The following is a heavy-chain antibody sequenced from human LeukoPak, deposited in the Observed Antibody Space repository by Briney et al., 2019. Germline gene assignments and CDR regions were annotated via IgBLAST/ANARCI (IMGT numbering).Heavy chain of an antibody. D-gene: IGHD3-10*01. V-gene: IGHV4-39*07. Sequence: LETLSLTCTVSGGSISSSSYYWGWIRQPPGKGLEWIGSIYYSGSTYYNPSLKSRVTISVDTSKNQFSLRLSSVTAADTAVYYCARDSILLWFGRPGYFDYWGQGTLVTVSS. CDR3: ARDSILLWFGRPGYFDY. CDR1: GGSISSSSYY. CDR2: IYYSGST. J-gene: IGHJ4*02.